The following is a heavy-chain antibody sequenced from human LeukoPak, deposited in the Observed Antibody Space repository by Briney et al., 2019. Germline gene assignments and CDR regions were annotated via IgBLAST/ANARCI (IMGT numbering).Heavy chain of an antibody. CDR1: AFTFSRYW. Sequence: PGGSLRLSCAASAFTFSRYWTTWVRQAPGKGLEWVANINEDGSEKYYLDSVRGRFTISRDNAKNSLYLQMNSLRAEDTAVYYCARDSGVGDGDPLRSLDYWGQGTLVTVSS. CDR3: ARDSGVGDGDPLRSLDY. CDR2: INEDGSEK. V-gene: IGHV3-7*01. D-gene: IGHD4-17*01. J-gene: IGHJ4*02.